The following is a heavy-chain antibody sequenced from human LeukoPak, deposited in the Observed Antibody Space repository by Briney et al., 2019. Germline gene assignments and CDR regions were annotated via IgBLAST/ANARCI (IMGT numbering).Heavy chain of an antibody. V-gene: IGHV1-2*04. CDR1: GYTFTGYY. Sequence: ASVKVSCKASGYTFTGYYMHWVRQAPGQGLEWMGWINPNSGGTNYAQKFQGWVTMTRDTSISTAYMELSRLRSDDTAVYYCARVSSIITIGAFDIWGQGTMVTVSS. J-gene: IGHJ3*02. CDR3: ARVSSIITIGAFDI. CDR2: INPNSGGT. D-gene: IGHD3-3*01.